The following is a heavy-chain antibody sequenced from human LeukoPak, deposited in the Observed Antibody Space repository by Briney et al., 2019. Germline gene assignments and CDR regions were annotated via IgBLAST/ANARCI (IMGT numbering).Heavy chain of an antibody. J-gene: IGHJ6*02. Sequence: SVTLSLTCTLSVRSLRRYYWRGLPHPPGEGGEGSGYIYYSGSTNYTPSLKSRVTISVDTSKNQFSLKLSSVTAADTAVYYCARTTDYYYYYYGMDVWGQGTTVTVSS. CDR1: VRSLRRYY. D-gene: IGHD1-1*01. CDR3: ARTTDYYYYYYGMDV. CDR2: IYYSGST. V-gene: IGHV4-59*08.